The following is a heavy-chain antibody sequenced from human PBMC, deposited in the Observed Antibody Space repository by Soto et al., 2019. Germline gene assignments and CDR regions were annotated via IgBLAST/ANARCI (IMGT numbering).Heavy chain of an antibody. CDR3: AHSRSSGCSDTPWNWFDP. J-gene: IGHJ5*02. D-gene: IGHD6-19*01. CDR1: GFSLSTSGVG. V-gene: IGHV2-5*01. CDR2: IYWNDDK. Sequence: QITLKESGPTLVKPTQTLTLTCTFSGFSLSTSGVGVGWIRQPPGKDLEWLALIYWNDDKRYSPSLKSRLNITQDTAKNLVVLTMTNMDPVDTATYYCAHSRSSGCSDTPWNWFDPWGQGTLVTVSS.